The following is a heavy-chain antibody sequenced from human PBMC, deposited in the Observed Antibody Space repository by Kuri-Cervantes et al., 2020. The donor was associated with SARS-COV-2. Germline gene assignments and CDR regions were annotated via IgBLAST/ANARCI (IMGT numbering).Heavy chain of an antibody. Sequence: GGSLRLSCAASGFTFSNSWMHWVRQAPGKGLVWVSRTNTDGSSTSYADSVKGRFTISRDNAKNTPYLQMNSLRAEDTAVYYCARAFLRGGSDYWGQGTLVTVSS. CDR3: ARAFLRGGSDY. J-gene: IGHJ4*02. CDR2: TNTDGSST. V-gene: IGHV3-74*01. CDR1: GFTFSNSW. D-gene: IGHD1-26*01.